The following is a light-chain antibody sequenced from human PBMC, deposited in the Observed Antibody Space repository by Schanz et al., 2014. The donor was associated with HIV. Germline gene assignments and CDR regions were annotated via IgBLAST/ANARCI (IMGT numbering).Light chain of an antibody. CDR3: QSYDSSLSGVV. CDR2: GDK. CDR1: SSNIGAGYE. V-gene: IGLV1-40*01. Sequence: QSVLTQPPSVSGAPGQRVTISCTGSSSNIGAGYEVHWYKQLPETAPKLLIFGDKNRPSGVPDRYSGSKSDTSASLAITGLQAEDEADYYCQSYDSSLSGVVFGGGTKLTVL. J-gene: IGLJ2*01.